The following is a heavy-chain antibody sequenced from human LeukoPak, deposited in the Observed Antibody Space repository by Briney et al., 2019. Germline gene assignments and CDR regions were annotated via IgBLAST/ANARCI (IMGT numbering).Heavy chain of an antibody. CDR2: IYYSGST. J-gene: IGHJ5*02. Sequence: SETLSLTCTVSGGSISNGGYYWSWIRQHPGKGLEWIGYIYYSGSTYYNPSLKSRVTISVDTSKNQFSLKLSSVTAADTAVYYCARDTPTVTGWFDPWGQGTLVTVSS. D-gene: IGHD4-17*01. CDR3: ARDTPTVTGWFDP. V-gene: IGHV4-31*03. CDR1: GGSISNGGYY.